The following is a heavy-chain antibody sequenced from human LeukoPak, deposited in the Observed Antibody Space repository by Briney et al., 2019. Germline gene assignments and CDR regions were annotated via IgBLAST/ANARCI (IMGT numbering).Heavy chain of an antibody. CDR2: ITPILGIA. Sequence: SVKVSCKASGGTFSSYAISWVRQAPGQGLEWMGRITPILGIANYAQKFQGRVTITADKSTSTAYMELSSLRSEDTAVYYCARVVFKYGDYGHYYYYGMDVWGQGTTVTVSS. D-gene: IGHD4-17*01. J-gene: IGHJ6*02. CDR3: ARVVFKYGDYGHYYYYGMDV. CDR1: GGTFSSYA. V-gene: IGHV1-69*04.